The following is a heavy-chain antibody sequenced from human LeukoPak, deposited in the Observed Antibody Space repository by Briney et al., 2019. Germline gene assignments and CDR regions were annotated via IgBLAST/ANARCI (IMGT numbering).Heavy chain of an antibody. CDR3: ARTSPVGFLEWSNWFDP. CDR2: IYYSGNT. J-gene: IGHJ5*02. CDR1: GDSISTSNSY. D-gene: IGHD3-3*01. V-gene: IGHV4-39*07. Sequence: SETLSLTCTVSGDSISTSNSYWGWIRQPPGKALEWIGSIYYSGNTYYNASLKSRVTISVDTSKNQFSLKLTSVTAADTAVYYCARTSPVGFLEWSNWFDPWGQGTLVTVSS.